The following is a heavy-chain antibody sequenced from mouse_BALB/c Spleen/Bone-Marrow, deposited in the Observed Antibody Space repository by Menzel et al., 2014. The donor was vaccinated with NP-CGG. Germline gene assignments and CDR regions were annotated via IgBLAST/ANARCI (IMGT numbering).Heavy chain of an antibody. CDR3: TRKGALITHYYAMDY. CDR2: ISSGSSTI. D-gene: IGHD2-4*01. J-gene: IGHJ4*01. CDR1: GFTFSSFG. Sequence: EVKLVESGGGLVQPGGSRKLSCAASGFTFSSFGMHWVRQAPEKGLEWVAYISSGSSTIYYANTVKGRFTISRDNPKNTLFLQMTGLRSEDTAMYYCTRKGALITHYYAMDYWGQGTSVTVSS. V-gene: IGHV5-17*02.